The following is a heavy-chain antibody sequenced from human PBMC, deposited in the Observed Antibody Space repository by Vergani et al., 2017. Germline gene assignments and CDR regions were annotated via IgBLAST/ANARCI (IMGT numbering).Heavy chain of an antibody. CDR1: GFTFDDYA. CDR3: AKDRYYYDSSGYLNYYGMDV. Sequence: EVQLVESGGVVVQPGGSLRLSCAASGFTFDDYAMHWVRQAPGKGLEWVSLISWDGGSTYYADSVKGRFTISRDNAKNSLYLQMNSLRAEDTALYYCAKDRYYYDSSGYLNYYGMDVWGQGTTVTVSS. V-gene: IGHV3-43D*04. CDR2: ISWDGGST. J-gene: IGHJ6*02. D-gene: IGHD3-22*01.